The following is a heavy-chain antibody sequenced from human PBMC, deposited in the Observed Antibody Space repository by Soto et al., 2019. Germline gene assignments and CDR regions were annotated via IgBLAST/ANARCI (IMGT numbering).Heavy chain of an antibody. CDR3: ARDAGDGYNRDFDY. J-gene: IGHJ4*02. D-gene: IGHD5-12*01. Sequence: SETLSLTCTGSGVSISRYYWSWIRQPPGKGLEWIGYIYYSGSTNYNPSLKSRVTISVDTSKNQFSLKLSSVTAADTAVYYCARDAGDGYNRDFDYWGQGTLVTVSS. CDR1: GVSISRYY. V-gene: IGHV4-59*01. CDR2: IYYSGST.